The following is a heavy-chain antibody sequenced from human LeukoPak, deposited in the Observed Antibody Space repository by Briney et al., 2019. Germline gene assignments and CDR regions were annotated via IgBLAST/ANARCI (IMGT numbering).Heavy chain of an antibody. J-gene: IGHJ3*02. CDR2: ISYDGSNK. D-gene: IGHD2-2*01. V-gene: IGHV3-30-3*01. CDR1: GFTFSSYA. CDR3: ASIVVVPANAFDI. Sequence: GGSLRLSCAASGFTFSSYAMHWVRQAPGKGLEWVAVISYDGSNKYYADSVKGRFTISRDNSKNTLYLQMNSLRAEDTAVYYCASIVVVPANAFDIWGQGTMVTVS.